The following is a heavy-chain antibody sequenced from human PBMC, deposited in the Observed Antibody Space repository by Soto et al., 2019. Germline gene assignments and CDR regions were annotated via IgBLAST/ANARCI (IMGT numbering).Heavy chain of an antibody. J-gene: IGHJ4*02. Sequence: SQTLSLTCAISGDSVSSNSAAWNWIRQSPSRGLEWLGRRYYRSKWYNDYAVSVKTRITINPDTSKNQFSLQLNSVTPEDTAVYYCAKEQSRITMIVVVRYDYWGQGTLVTVSS. CDR3: AKEQSRITMIVVVRYDY. D-gene: IGHD3-22*01. V-gene: IGHV6-1*01. CDR2: RYYRSKWYN. CDR1: GDSVSSNSAA.